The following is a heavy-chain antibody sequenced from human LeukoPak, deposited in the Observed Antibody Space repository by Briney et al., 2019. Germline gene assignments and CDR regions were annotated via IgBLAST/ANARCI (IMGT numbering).Heavy chain of an antibody. CDR2: ISWNSGSI. V-gene: IGHV3-9*01. Sequence: GGSLRLSCAASGFTFDDYAMHWVRQAPGKGLEWVSGISWNSGSIGYADSVKGRFTISRDNAKNSLYLQMNSLRAEDTAVYYCARCLVATMGGYYFDYWGQGTLVTVSS. D-gene: IGHD5-12*01. CDR1: GFTFDDYA. CDR3: ARCLVATMGGYYFDY. J-gene: IGHJ4*02.